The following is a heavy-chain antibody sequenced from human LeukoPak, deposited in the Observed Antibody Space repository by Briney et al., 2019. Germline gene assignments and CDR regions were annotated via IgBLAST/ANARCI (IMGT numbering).Heavy chain of an antibody. V-gene: IGHV4-34*01. CDR3: ASYRVRGGVHYYYYYGMDV. Sequence: PSETLSLTCAVYGESLSGYYWSWIRQPPGKGLAWIGEINQSGTTNYNPSLKSRVTISVDTSKNQFSLNLNSVTAADTAVYYCASYRVRGGVHYYYYYGMDVWGQGTTVTVSS. CDR1: GESLSGYY. CDR2: INQSGTT. D-gene: IGHD3-10*01. J-gene: IGHJ6*02.